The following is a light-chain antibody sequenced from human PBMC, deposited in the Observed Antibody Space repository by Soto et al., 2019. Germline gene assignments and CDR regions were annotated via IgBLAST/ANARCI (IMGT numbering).Light chain of an antibody. J-gene: IGKJ4*01. V-gene: IGKV1-39*01. CDR2: AAS. Sequence: DIQMTQSPSSLSASVGDRVTITCRASQSISSYLNWYQQKPGKAPKLLIYAASSLQSGVPSRFSGSGSGTDFTLTISSLQPEDFATYYCLHFNDFPRTFGGGTKLDIK. CDR3: LHFNDFPRT. CDR1: QSISSY.